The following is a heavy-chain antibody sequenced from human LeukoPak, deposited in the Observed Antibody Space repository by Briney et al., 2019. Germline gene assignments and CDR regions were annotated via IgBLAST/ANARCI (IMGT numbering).Heavy chain of an antibody. V-gene: IGHV7-4-1*02. CDR2: INTNTGNP. J-gene: IGHJ6*03. Sequence: GASVKVSCKASGYTFTSYAMNWVRQAPGQGLEWMGWINTNTGNPTYAQGFTGRFVFSLDTSVSTAYLQISSLKAEDTAVYYCARSSIRYQITIFGVVISYYYYYYYMDVWGKGTTVTVSS. D-gene: IGHD3-3*01. CDR1: GYTFTSYA. CDR3: ARSSIRYQITIFGVVISYYYYYYYMDV.